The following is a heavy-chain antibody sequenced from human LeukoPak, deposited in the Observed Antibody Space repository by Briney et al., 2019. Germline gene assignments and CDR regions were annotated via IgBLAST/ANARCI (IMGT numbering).Heavy chain of an antibody. Sequence: SETLSLTCAVYGGSFSGYYWSWIRQPPGKGLEWIGEINHSGSTNYNPSLKSRVTISVDTSKNQFSLKLSSMTAADTAVYYCASVPSRGDDFSSGPTPIDYWGQGTLVTVSS. V-gene: IGHV4-34*01. CDR3: ASVPSRGDDFSSGPTPIDY. D-gene: IGHD3-3*01. CDR2: INHSGST. J-gene: IGHJ4*02. CDR1: GGSFSGYY.